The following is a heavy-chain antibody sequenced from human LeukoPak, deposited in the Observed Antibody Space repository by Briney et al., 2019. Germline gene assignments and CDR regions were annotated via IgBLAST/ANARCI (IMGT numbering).Heavy chain of an antibody. CDR3: ARDRDNDSANFDY. D-gene: IGHD3-22*01. J-gene: IGHJ4*02. Sequence: GGSLRLSCAASGFTFSSFGMHWVRQAPGKGLEWVSVIWYDGGHKYYADSVKGRFSISRDNSKNTLYLQMNSLRAEDTAVYYCARDRDNDSANFDYWGQGTLVTVSS. V-gene: IGHV3-33*01. CDR2: IWYDGGHK. CDR1: GFTFSSFG.